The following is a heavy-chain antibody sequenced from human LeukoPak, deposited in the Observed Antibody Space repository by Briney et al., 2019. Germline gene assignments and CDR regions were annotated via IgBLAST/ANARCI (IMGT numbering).Heavy chain of an antibody. CDR1: GYTFTGYY. J-gene: IGHJ5*02. Sequence: ASVKVSCKASGYTFTGYYMHWVRQAPGQGLEWMGWINPNSGGTNYAQKFQGRVTMTRDTSISTAYMELSRLRSDDTAVYYCARDSQLPLPNNWFDPWGQGTLVTVSS. CDR3: ARDSQLPLPNNWFDP. CDR2: INPNSGGT. D-gene: IGHD5-24*01. V-gene: IGHV1-2*02.